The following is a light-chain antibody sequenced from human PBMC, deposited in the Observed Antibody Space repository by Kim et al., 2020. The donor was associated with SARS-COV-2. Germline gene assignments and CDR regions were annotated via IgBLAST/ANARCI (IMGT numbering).Light chain of an antibody. Sequence: SSELTQDSAVSVALGQTVRITCQGDNLRRYYASWYQQKPGQAPLLVIYNKNNRHSGIPDRFSGSNSGNTASLTITGTQAEDEADYYCNSRDSTGNRVVFG. CDR3: NSRDSTGNRVV. J-gene: IGLJ2*01. V-gene: IGLV3-19*01. CDR1: NLRRYY. CDR2: NKN.